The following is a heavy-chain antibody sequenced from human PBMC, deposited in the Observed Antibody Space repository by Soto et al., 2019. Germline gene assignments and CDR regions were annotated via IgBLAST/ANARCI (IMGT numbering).Heavy chain of an antibody. Sequence: GASVKVSCKASGGTFSSYTISWVRQAPGQGLEWMGRIIPILGIANYAQKFQGRVTITADKSTSTAYMELSSLRSEDTAVYYCARAGGDVVAFDIWGQGTMVTVSS. CDR3: ARAGGDVVAFDI. CDR2: IIPILGIA. CDR1: GGTFSSYT. J-gene: IGHJ3*02. V-gene: IGHV1-69*02. D-gene: IGHD4-17*01.